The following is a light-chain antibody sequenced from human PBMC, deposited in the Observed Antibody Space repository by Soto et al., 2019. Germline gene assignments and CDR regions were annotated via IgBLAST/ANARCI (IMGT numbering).Light chain of an antibody. CDR1: QIITSNY. CDR3: QQYDSSPQT. V-gene: IGKV3-20*01. J-gene: IGKJ4*01. CDR2: AAS. Sequence: EIVLTQSPGTLSLSPGERATLSCSASQIITSNYVAWFQQSPGQAPRLLIYAASSRAAGIPDRFSGSASRTDFTLTISRLEPEDFAVYYCQQYDSSPQTFGGGTKVEI.